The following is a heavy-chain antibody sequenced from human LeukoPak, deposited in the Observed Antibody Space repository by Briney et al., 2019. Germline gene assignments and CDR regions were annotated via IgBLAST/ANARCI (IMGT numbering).Heavy chain of an antibody. Sequence: ASVKVSCKASGYTFTSYGISWVRQAPGQGLEWMGWIKPSSGGTNYAQNFQGRVTMTRDTSINTAYMELSRLRSDDTAVYYCARDLMVRGPMDVWGKGTTVTVSS. CDR2: IKPSSGGT. CDR1: GYTFTSYG. CDR3: ARDLMVRGPMDV. V-gene: IGHV1-2*02. J-gene: IGHJ6*03. D-gene: IGHD3-10*01.